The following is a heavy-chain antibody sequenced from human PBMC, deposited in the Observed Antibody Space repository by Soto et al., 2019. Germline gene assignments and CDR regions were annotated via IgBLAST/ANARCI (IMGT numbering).Heavy chain of an antibody. Sequence: SETLSLTRSVSGGSFTGHFWSWVCQPPGKGLGLIGEVSHSGNTKYYPSLRSLSTLSVESSKNQISLELSSVTAADTAVYYGARAKFESTGWHHVDIGGQGTLVTISS. J-gene: IGHJ4*02. CDR2: VSHSGNT. CDR3: ARAKFESTGWHHVDI. V-gene: IGHV4-34*01. D-gene: IGHD7-27*01. CDR1: GGSFTGHF.